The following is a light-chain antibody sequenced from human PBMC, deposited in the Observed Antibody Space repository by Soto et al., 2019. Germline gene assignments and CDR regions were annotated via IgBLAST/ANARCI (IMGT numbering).Light chain of an antibody. Sequence: QSALTQPASVSGSPGQSITISSTGTSSDVGGYDSVSWYQHHPGKAPKLMISEVSNRPSGVSNRFSGSKSGNTASLTISGLQAEDEADYYCSSYTSSRGYVFGTGTKVTVL. J-gene: IGLJ1*01. V-gene: IGLV2-14*01. CDR2: EVS. CDR3: SSYTSSRGYV. CDR1: SSDVGGYDS.